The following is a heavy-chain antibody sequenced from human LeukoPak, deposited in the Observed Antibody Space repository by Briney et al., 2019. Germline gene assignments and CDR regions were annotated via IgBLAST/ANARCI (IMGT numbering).Heavy chain of an antibody. V-gene: IGHV4-59*01. D-gene: IGHD6-13*01. CDR3: AKAGIAAAGTQNWFDP. J-gene: IGHJ5*02. CDR2: IYYSGST. Sequence: SETLSLTCTVSGGSISSYYWSWIRQPPGKGLEWIGYIYYSGSTNYNPSLKSRVTISVDTSKNQFSLKLSSVTAADTAVYYCAKAGIAAAGTQNWFDPWGQGTLVTVSS. CDR1: GGSISSYY.